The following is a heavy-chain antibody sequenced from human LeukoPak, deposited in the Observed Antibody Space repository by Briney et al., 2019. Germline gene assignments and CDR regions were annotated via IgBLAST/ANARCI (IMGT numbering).Heavy chain of an antibody. CDR2: IYYSGST. CDR1: GGSISSYY. V-gene: IGHV4-59*01. J-gene: IGHJ4*02. CDR3: ARGAYGDYSLH. D-gene: IGHD4-17*01. Sequence: ASETLSHTCTVSGGSISSYYWSWIRQPPGKGLEWIGYIYYSGSTNYNPSLKSRVTISVDTSKNQFSLKLSSVTAADTAVYYCARGAYGDYSLHWGQGTLVTVSS.